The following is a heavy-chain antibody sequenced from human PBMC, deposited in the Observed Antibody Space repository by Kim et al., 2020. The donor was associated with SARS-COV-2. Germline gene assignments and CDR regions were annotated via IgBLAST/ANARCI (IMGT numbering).Heavy chain of an antibody. Sequence: GGSLRLSCAASGFTFSDYYMSWIRQAPGKGLEWVSYISSSGSTIYYADSVKGRFTISRDNAKNSLYLQMNSLRAEDTAVYYCARDTPRSTVTTEGLIDYWGQGTLVTVSS. J-gene: IGHJ4*02. CDR1: GFTFSDYY. V-gene: IGHV3-11*01. CDR3: ARDTPRSTVTTEGLIDY. D-gene: IGHD4-17*01. CDR2: ISSSGSTI.